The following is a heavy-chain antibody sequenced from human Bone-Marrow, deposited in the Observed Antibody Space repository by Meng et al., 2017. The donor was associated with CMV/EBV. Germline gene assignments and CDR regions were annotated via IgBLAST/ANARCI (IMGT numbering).Heavy chain of an antibody. D-gene: IGHD2-2*01. CDR3: ARGGVIVPAAKVPSVYYYYYYGMDV. V-gene: IGHV1-8*01. CDR1: GYTFTSYD. Sequence: ASVKVSCKASGYTFTSYDINWVRQATGQGLEWMGWMNPNSGNTGYAQKFQGRVTMTRNTSISTAYMELSSLRSEDTAVYYCARGGVIVPAAKVPSVYYYYYYGMDVWGQGTTVTVSS. J-gene: IGHJ6*02. CDR2: MNPNSGNT.